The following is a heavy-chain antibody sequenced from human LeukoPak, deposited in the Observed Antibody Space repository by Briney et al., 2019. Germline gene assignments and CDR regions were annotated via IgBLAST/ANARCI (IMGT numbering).Heavy chain of an antibody. CDR1: GFTFSSYA. CDR3: AKGHYDSSGYYYERDAFDI. D-gene: IGHD3-22*01. Sequence: VQLVESGGGVVQPGGSLRLSCAASGFTFSSYAMSWVRQAPGKGLEWVSAISGSGGSTYYADSVKGRFTISRDNSKNTLYLQMNSLRAEDTAVYYCAKGHYDSSGYYYERDAFDIWGQGTMVTVSS. J-gene: IGHJ3*02. V-gene: IGHV3-23*04. CDR2: ISGSGGST.